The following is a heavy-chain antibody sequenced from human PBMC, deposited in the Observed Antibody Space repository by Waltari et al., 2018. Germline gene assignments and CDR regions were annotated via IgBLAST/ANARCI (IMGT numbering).Heavy chain of an antibody. CDR3: TTLARGESGDY. D-gene: IGHD3-10*01. V-gene: IGHV3-7*01. CDR2: INPDGSQK. Sequence: EVQLVESGGGLVQPGGSLRPSCAASAFTFNTYWKKWIRQAPGKGLEWVANINPDGSQKFYVDSVKGRFTVSRDNAQNSLYLQMNNLRAEDTAVYYCTTLARGESGDYWGQGTLVTVSS. CDR1: AFTFNTYW. J-gene: IGHJ4*02.